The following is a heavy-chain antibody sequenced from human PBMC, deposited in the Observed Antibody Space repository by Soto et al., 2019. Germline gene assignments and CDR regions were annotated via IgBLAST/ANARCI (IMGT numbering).Heavy chain of an antibody. V-gene: IGHV4-31*03. CDR1: GGSISTVGHY. J-gene: IGHJ4*02. D-gene: IGHD1-1*01. Sequence: SETLSLTCSVSGGSISTVGHYCTWIRQPPGKGLEWIGSIYHTGSTYYSKSLRSRLTMSVDTSKSQFSLRLSSVTAADTAVYYFARATGTLRSRNCDYWGQGSLVPVSS. CDR3: ARATGTLRSRNCDY. CDR2: IYHTGST.